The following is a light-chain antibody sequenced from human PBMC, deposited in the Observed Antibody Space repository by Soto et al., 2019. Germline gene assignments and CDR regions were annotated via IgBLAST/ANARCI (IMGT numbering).Light chain of an antibody. J-gene: IGKJ5*01. CDR1: QSVSNN. CDR3: QQYNNWPPIT. Sequence: IVMTQSPATLSVSPLERATLSFMASQSVSNNLAWYQQKPGQAPRLLISGASTRATGIPARFSGSGSGTEFTLTISSLQSEDFAVYYCQQYNNWPPITFGQGTRLEI. V-gene: IGKV3-15*01. CDR2: GAS.